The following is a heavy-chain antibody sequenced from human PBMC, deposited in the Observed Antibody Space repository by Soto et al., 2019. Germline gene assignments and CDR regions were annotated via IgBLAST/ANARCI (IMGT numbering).Heavy chain of an antibody. J-gene: IGHJ4*02. CDR3: ARVPDLDYCSRTSCLYYFDY. D-gene: IGHD2-2*01. Sequence: EVQLLESGGGLVQPGGSLRLSCVASGFTISRYVMTWVRQAPGKGLEWVSTINSNGGSTYYTDSVKGRFTISRDNSKNSLYLQMNGLRAEDTAVYFCARVPDLDYCSRTSCLYYFDYWGQGALVTVSS. CDR2: INSNGGST. V-gene: IGHV3-23*01. CDR1: GFTISRYV.